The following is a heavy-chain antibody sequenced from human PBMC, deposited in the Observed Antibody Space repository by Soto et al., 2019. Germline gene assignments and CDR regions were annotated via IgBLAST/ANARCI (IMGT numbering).Heavy chain of an antibody. D-gene: IGHD6-19*01. CDR1: GGTFSSYA. CDR2: IIPIFGTA. J-gene: IGHJ3*02. CDR3: ARYGYSSGWYKSVAFDI. Sequence: SVKVSCKASGGTFSSYAISWVRQAPGQGLEWMGGIIPIFGTANYAQKFRGRVTITADKSTSTAYMELSSLRSEDTAVYYCARYGYSSGWYKSVAFDIWGQGTMVTVSS. V-gene: IGHV1-69*06.